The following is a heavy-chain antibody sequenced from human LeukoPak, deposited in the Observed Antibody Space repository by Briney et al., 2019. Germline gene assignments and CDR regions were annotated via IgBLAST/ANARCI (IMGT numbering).Heavy chain of an antibody. CDR3: AELGITMIGGV. CDR1: GFTFSSYA. J-gene: IGHJ6*04. D-gene: IGHD3-10*02. Sequence: GGSLRLSCAASGFTFSSYAMHWVRQAPGKGLEYVSVISSDGGSTYYANSVKGRFSISRDNSKNTMYIQMGSLRAEDTAVYYCAELGITMIGGVWGKGTTVTISS. V-gene: IGHV3-64*01. CDR2: ISSDGGST.